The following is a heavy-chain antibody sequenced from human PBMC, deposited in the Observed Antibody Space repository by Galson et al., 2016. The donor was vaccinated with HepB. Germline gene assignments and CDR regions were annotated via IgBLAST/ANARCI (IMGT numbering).Heavy chain of an antibody. CDR1: GFTFSNHW. V-gene: IGHV3-7*03. CDR3: ARGAGAGY. J-gene: IGHJ4*02. CDR2: IKQDGGEK. Sequence: SLRLSCAVSGFTFSNHWMTWVRQAPGKGLEWVANIKQDGGEKYYVDSVKGRFTISRDNAKNSLYLQMSNLRAEDTAVYYCARGAGAGYWGQGTLVTVSS. D-gene: IGHD3-10*01.